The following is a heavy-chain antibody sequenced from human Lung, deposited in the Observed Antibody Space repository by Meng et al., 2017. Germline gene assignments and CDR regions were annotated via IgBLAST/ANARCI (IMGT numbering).Heavy chain of an antibody. CDR2: INPKRGDT. V-gene: IGHV1-2*06. D-gene: IGHD6-13*01. Sequence: VDLVQVEAEVKKPGASVTGCSMASAYAFSDYWLRCARLAPGQGLEWMGRINPKRGDTHSEQRFQGRVTMAGDTSISTAYMELSGLRSDDTAMYYCARDEDISAAGKLFGDYWGQGTLVTVSS. CDR1: AYAFSDYW. J-gene: IGHJ4*02. CDR3: ARDEDISAAGKLFGDY.